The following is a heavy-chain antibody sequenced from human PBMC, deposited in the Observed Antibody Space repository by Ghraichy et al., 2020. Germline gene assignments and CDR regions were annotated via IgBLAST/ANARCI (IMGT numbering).Heavy chain of an antibody. CDR2: ISYDGSNK. V-gene: IGHV3-30*04. J-gene: IGHJ4*02. D-gene: IGHD6-13*01. CDR1: GFTFSSYA. CDR3: ARDPFFGIAAAGTFDY. Sequence: GGSLRLSCAASGFTFSSYAMHWVRQAPGKGLEWVAVISYDGSNKYYADSVKGRFTISRDNSKNTLYLQMNSLRAEDTAVYYCARDPFFGIAAAGTFDYWGQGTLVTVSS.